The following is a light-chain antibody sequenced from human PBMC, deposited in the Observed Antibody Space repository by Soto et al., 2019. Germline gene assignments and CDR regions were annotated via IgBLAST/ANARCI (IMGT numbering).Light chain of an antibody. V-gene: IGLV2-14*01. CDR3: SAYASTNTLV. Sequence: QSALTQPASVSGSPGQSITISCTGTRSDVGGYNFVSWYQQHPGKVPKLLIYDVTHRPSGVSNRFSASKSANPASLPISGPQAGDEADYYCSAYASTNTLVFGGGTKLTVL. CDR2: DVT. CDR1: RSDVGGYNF. J-gene: IGLJ2*01.